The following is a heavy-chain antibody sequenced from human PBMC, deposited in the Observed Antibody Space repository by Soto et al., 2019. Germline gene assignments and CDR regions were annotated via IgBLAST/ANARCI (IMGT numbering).Heavy chain of an antibody. V-gene: IGHV4-30-4*01. CDR1: GGSISSGDYY. CDR3: ASLIAVANY. J-gene: IGHJ4*02. D-gene: IGHD6-19*01. CDR2: IYYSGGT. Sequence: SETLSLTCTVSGGSISSGDYYWSWIRQPPGKGLEWIGFIYYSGGTYYKPSLKSRVTISVDKSKNKFSLKLSSVTAADTAVYYCASLIAVANYWGQGTLVTVSS.